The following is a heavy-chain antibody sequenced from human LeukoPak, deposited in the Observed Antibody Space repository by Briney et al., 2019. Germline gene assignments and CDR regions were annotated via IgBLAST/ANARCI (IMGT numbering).Heavy chain of an antibody. D-gene: IGHD3-3*01. CDR3: ARDQYDTWSRRGDFDS. CDR2: IKLDGSEK. J-gene: IGHJ4*02. V-gene: IGHV3-7*03. CDR1: GFSFGKYW. Sequence: GGSLRLSCVASGFSFGKYWMSWVRQAPGKGLEWVANIKLDGSEKNYVDSVKGRFTISRDNTKNSLYLQMNSLRVEDTAVFYCARDQYDTWSRRGDFDSWGQGTLVIVSS.